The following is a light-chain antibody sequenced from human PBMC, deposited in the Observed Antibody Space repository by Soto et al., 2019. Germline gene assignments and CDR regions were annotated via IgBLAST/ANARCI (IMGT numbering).Light chain of an antibody. V-gene: IGLV3-21*04. J-gene: IGLJ2*01. CDR3: QVWDSSSDRDVV. Sequence: SSELTQPPSVSVAPGKTARITCGGNNIGSKSVHWYQQKPGQAPVLFIYYDSDRPSGIPERFASSNSGNTATLTISRVEAGDEDDYYCQVWDSSSDRDVVFGGGTKLTVL. CDR2: YDS. CDR1: NIGSKS.